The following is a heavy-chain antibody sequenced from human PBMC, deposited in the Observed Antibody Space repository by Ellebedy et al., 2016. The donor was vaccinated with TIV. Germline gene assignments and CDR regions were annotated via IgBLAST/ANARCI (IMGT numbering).Heavy chain of an antibody. CDR2: VYYNGIT. V-gene: IGHV4-59*12. CDR1: GGSISRYY. Sequence: PSETLSLTCIVSGGSISRYYWTWLRQPPGKGLEWIGYVYYNGITTYSPSLKSRVTISVDTSKDRISLKLSSMTAADTAVYYCARGGFGANSGNFDLWGQGALVTVSS. D-gene: IGHD4-23*01. CDR3: ARGGFGANSGNFDL. J-gene: IGHJ4*02.